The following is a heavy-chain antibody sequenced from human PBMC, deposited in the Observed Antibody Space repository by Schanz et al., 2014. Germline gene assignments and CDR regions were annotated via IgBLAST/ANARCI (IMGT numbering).Heavy chain of an antibody. V-gene: IGHV3-13*04. J-gene: IGHJ4*02. Sequence: EVQLVESGGGLVKPGGSLRLSCAASGFSIRNHDMHWVRQATGAGLEWVSAIGTAGDTFYLDSVKGRFTISRDNAKNSLYLQMNSLRAEDTAVYYCAKDPSHGDYDYYFDYWGQGTLVTVSS. CDR1: GFSIRNHD. D-gene: IGHD3-22*01. CDR2: IGTAGDT. CDR3: AKDPSHGDYDYYFDY.